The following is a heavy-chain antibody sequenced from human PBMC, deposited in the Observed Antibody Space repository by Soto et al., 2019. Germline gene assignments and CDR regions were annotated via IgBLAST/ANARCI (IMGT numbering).Heavy chain of an antibody. CDR1: GGSISSYY. Sequence: PSETLSLTCTASGGSISSYYWSWIRQPPGKGLEWIGYIYYSGSTNYNPSLKSRVTISVDTSKNQFSLKLSSVTAADTAVYYCARVGYGDYGGYYYGMDVWGQGTTVTVSS. CDR3: ARVGYGDYGGYYYGMDV. V-gene: IGHV4-59*01. J-gene: IGHJ6*02. D-gene: IGHD4-17*01. CDR2: IYYSGST.